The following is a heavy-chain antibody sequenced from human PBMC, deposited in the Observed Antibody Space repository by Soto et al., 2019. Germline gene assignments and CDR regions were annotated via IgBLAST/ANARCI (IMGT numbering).Heavy chain of an antibody. CDR1: GFTFTSSA. Sequence: QMQLVQSGPEVKKPGTSVKVSCKASGFTFTSSAVQWVRQARGQRLEWIGWIVVGSGNTNYAQKFQERVTITRDMSTSTANMELSSLRYEDTAVYYCATDYYDSSGYSTDWYFDLWGRGTLVTVSS. V-gene: IGHV1-58*01. J-gene: IGHJ2*01. D-gene: IGHD3-22*01. CDR2: IVVGSGNT. CDR3: ATDYYDSSGYSTDWYFDL.